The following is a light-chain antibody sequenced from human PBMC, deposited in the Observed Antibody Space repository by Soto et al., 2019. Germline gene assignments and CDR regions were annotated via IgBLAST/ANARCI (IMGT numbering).Light chain of an antibody. CDR3: QQLWTYPLT. CDR2: AAS. J-gene: IGKJ4*01. CDR1: QDVSRS. Sequence: DIQMTQSPSILSASVGDRVSITCRASQDVSRSVGWYQQRPGKAPKLLISAASTLHSGVPSRFSGSGSGTDFTLTISSLQPEDFATYYCQQLWTYPLTFGGGTKVYI. V-gene: IGKV1-9*01.